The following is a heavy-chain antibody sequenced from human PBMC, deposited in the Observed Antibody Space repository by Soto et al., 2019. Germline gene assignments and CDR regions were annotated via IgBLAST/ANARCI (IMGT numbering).Heavy chain of an antibody. CDR3: ARRPLVRYQLLFSYYYYGMAV. V-gene: IGHV4-34*01. Sequence: PSETLSLTCAVYGGSFSGYYWSWIRQPPGKGLEWIGEINHSGSTNYNPSLKSRVTISVDTSKNQFSLKLSSVTAADTAVYYCARRPLVRYQLLFSYYYYGMAVWGQGTTVTVSS. J-gene: IGHJ6*02. D-gene: IGHD2-2*01. CDR2: INHSGST. CDR1: GGSFSGYY.